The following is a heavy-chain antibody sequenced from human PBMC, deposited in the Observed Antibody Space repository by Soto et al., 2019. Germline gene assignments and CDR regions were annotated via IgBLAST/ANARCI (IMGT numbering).Heavy chain of an antibody. CDR3: AKEISGELLSSRYYYYGMDV. CDR2: ISYDGSNK. D-gene: IGHD3-10*01. Sequence: GGSLRLSCAASGFTFSSYGMHWVRQAPGKGLEWVAVISYDGSNKYYADSVKGRFTISRDNSKNTLYLQMNSLRAEDTAVYYCAKEISGELLSSRYYYYGMDVWGQGTTVTVSS. CDR1: GFTFSSYG. V-gene: IGHV3-30*18. J-gene: IGHJ6*02.